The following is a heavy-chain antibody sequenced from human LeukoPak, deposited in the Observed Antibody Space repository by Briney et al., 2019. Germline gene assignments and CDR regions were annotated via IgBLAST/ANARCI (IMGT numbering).Heavy chain of an antibody. V-gene: IGHV3-11*01. CDR3: ARAPPGFGDLYFDY. D-gene: IGHD3-10*01. CDR1: GFTFSDYY. CDR2: ISSSGSTI. J-gene: IGHJ4*02. Sequence: GGSLRLSCAASGFTFSDYYLSWIRQAPGEGLEWVSYISSSGSTIYYADSVKGRFTISRDNAKNSLYLQMNSLRAEDTAVYYCARAPPGFGDLYFDYWGQGTLVTVSS.